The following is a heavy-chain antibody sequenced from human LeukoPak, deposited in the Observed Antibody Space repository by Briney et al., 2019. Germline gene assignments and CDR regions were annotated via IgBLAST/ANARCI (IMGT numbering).Heavy chain of an antibody. J-gene: IGHJ4*02. CDR3: ARGRWQWLPDY. CDR1: GGSFSGYY. CDR2: INHSGST. Sequence: SETLSLTCAVYGGSFSGYYWSWIRQPPGKGLEWIGEINHSGSTNYNPSLKSRITISVDTSKNQFSLKLSSVTAADTAVYYCARGRWQWLPDYWGQGTLVTVSS. D-gene: IGHD6-19*01. V-gene: IGHV4-34*01.